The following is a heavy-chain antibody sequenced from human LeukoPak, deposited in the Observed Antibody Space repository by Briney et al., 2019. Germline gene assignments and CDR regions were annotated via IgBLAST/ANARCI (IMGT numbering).Heavy chain of an antibody. V-gene: IGHV4-59*02. CDR3: ARDPPEDEWNSFDY. Sequence: PSETLSLTCTVSGGSVSGYYWNWIRQPPGKGLEWIGFIHYSGLTVYSPSLQSRVTMSVDTSRNQFSLELRSESAADTALYYCARDPPEDEWNSFDYWGQGTLVTVSS. J-gene: IGHJ4*02. D-gene: IGHD3-3*01. CDR2: IHYSGLT. CDR1: GGSVSGYY.